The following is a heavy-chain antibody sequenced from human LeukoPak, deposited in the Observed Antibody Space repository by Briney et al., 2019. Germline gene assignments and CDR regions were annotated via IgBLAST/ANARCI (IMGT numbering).Heavy chain of an antibody. CDR2: INTNTGNP. CDR1: GYTFTSYA. V-gene: IGHV7-4-1*02. J-gene: IGHJ4*02. CDR3: ARDYTQIVSWINYYDSSGLPGDY. D-gene: IGHD3-22*01. Sequence: ASVKVSCKASGYTFTSYAMNSVRQAPGQGREWMGGINTNTGNPTYAQGFTGRFVFSLDTSVSTGYLQISSLKAEDTAVYYCARDYTQIVSWINYYDSSGLPGDYWGQGTLVTVSS.